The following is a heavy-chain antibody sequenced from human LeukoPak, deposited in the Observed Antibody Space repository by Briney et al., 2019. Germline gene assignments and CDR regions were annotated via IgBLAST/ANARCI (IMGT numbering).Heavy chain of an antibody. J-gene: IGHJ5*02. CDR3: ATDGAGFDT. CDR2: INIGGTNT. CDR1: GFTFSDYY. V-gene: IGHV3-11*01. Sequence: KTEGSLRLSCAAFGFTFSDYYMSWIRQAPGKGLEWLSYINIGGTNTHYADSVKGRFTISRDNAKKSLYLEMNNLRAEDTAVYYCATDGAGFDTWGQGVLVTVSS.